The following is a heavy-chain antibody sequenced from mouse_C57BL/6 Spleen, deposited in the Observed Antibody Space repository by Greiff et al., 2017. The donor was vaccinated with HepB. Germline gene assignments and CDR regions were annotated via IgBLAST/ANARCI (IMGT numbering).Heavy chain of an antibody. Sequence: EVKLQESGPELVKPGASVKISCKASGYSFTGYYMNWVKQSPEKSLEWIGEINPSTGGTTYNQKFKAKATLTVDKSSSTAYMQLKSLTSEDSAVYYCARSGVGYSFDYWGQGTTLTVSS. CDR3: ARSGVGYSFDY. CDR2: INPSTGGT. J-gene: IGHJ2*01. D-gene: IGHD3-1*01. CDR1: GYSFTGYY. V-gene: IGHV1-42*01.